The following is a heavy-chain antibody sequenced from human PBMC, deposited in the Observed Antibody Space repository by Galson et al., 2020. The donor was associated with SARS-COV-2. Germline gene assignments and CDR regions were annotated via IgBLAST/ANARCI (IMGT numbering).Heavy chain of an antibody. D-gene: IGHD5-18*01. CDR2: IYYSGST. Sequence: SETLSLTCTVSGGSISSSSYYWGWIRQPPGKGLEWIGSIYYSGSTYYNPSLKSRVTISVDTSKNQFSLKLSSVTAADTAVYYCARHGIQLTHFDYWGQGTLVTVSS. CDR3: ARHGIQLTHFDY. CDR1: GGSISSSSYY. J-gene: IGHJ4*02. V-gene: IGHV4-39*01.